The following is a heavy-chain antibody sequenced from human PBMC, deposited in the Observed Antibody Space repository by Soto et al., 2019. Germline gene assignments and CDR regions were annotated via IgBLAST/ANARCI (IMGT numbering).Heavy chain of an antibody. CDR2: IYYSGGT. Sequence: QVQLQESGPGLVKPSETLSLTCTVSGGSISSYYWSWIRQPPGKGLEWIGYIYYSGGTNYNPSLKSRVTISVDTSKSQSSLKLSCVTDADAVVYYCARWGRGYGGNFGFWGQGTLVTRFS. CDR1: GGSISSYY. J-gene: IGHJ4*02. CDR3: ARWGRGYGGNFGF. V-gene: IGHV4-59*01. D-gene: IGHD4-17*01.